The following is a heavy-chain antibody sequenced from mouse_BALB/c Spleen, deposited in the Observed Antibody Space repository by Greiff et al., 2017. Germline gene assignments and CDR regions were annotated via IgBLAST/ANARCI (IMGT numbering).Heavy chain of an antibody. CDR3: SAAWLPMGY. CDR2: IDPATGNT. D-gene: IGHD2-2*01. Sequence: EVQLQQSGAELVKPGASVKLSCTASGFNIKDTYMHWVKQRPEQGLEWIGRIDPATGNTKYDPKFQGKATITADTSSNTAYLQLSSLTSEDTAVYYGSAAWLPMGYWGQGTSVTVSS. CDR1: GFNIKDTY. J-gene: IGHJ4*01. V-gene: IGHV14-3*02.